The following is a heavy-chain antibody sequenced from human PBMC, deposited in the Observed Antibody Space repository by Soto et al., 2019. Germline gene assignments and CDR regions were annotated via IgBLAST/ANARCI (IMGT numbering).Heavy chain of an antibody. D-gene: IGHD3-9*01. Sequence: SETLSLTCTVSGGSISSYYWSWIRQPPGKGLEWIGYIYYSGSTNYNPSLKSRFTISVDTSKNQFSLKLSSVTAADTAVYYCARGSQGYDILTGYYYYGMDVWGQGTTVTVSS. CDR2: IYYSGST. CDR3: ARGSQGYDILTGYYYYGMDV. V-gene: IGHV4-59*01. J-gene: IGHJ6*02. CDR1: GGSISSYY.